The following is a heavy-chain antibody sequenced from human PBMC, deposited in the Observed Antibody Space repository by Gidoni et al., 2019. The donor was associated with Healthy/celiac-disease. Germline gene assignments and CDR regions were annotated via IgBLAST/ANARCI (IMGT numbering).Heavy chain of an antibody. Sequence: EVQLLESGGGLVQPGGSLRHSCAASGFTCSSYAMRWVRHAPGKGLEWFSVISCRGGSTYYADSVKVRFPISIDNSKNTLYLQMNSLRAEDTAFFYCARGLDIVVVPAGKVSGYDYWGQGTLVPVSS. D-gene: IGHD2-2*03. CDR2: ISCRGGST. V-gene: IGHV3-23*01. J-gene: IGHJ4*02. CDR1: GFTCSSYA. CDR3: ARGLDIVVVPAGKVSGYDY.